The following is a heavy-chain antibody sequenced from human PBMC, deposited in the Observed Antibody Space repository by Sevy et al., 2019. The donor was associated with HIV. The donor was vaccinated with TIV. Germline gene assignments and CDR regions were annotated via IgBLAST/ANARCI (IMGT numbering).Heavy chain of an antibody. J-gene: IGHJ6*02. Sequence: SQTLSLTCAISGDSVSSNSAAWNWIRQSPSRGLEWLGRTYYRSNWYNDYAVSVKSRITINPDTAKNQFSLNLNSVTPEDTAVYYFARGDYFGSGISNYYYYGMDVWGQGTTVTVSS. CDR3: ARGDYFGSGISNYYYYGMDV. V-gene: IGHV6-1*01. CDR2: TYYRSNWYN. CDR1: GDSVSSNSAA. D-gene: IGHD3-10*01.